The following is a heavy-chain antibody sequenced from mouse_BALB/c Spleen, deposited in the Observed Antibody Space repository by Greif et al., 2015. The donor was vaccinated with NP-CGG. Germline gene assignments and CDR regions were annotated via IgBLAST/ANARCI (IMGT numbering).Heavy chain of an antibody. J-gene: IGHJ4*01. V-gene: IGHV5-17*02. CDR1: GFTFSSFG. CDR2: ISSGSSTI. CDR3: ARYLRGYAMDY. Sequence: EVKLVESGGGLVQPGGSRKLSCAASGFTFSSFGMHWVRQAPEKGLEWVAYISSGSSTIYYADTVKGRFTISRDNPKNTLFLQMTSLRSEDTAMYYCARYLRGYAMDYWGQGTSVTISS.